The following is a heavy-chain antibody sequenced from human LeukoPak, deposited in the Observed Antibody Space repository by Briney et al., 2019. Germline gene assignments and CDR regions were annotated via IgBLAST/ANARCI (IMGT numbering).Heavy chain of an antibody. J-gene: IGHJ6*02. CDR1: GFTFSSYD. CDR3: ARDKRIADTAMVPTLPAYYYYGMDV. D-gene: IGHD5-18*01. CDR2: IGTAGDT. Sequence: GGSLRLSCAASGFTFSSYDMHWVRQATGKGLEWVSAIGTAGDTYYPGSVKGRFTISRENAKNSLYLQMNSLRAGDTAVYYCARDKRIADTAMVPTLPAYYYYGMDVWGQGTTVTVSS. V-gene: IGHV3-13*01.